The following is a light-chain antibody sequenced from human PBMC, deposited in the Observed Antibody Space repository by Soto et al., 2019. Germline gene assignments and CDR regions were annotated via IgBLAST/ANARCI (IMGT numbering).Light chain of an antibody. CDR1: GSNIGSNS. CDR2: VNK. CDR3: AAWDDSLSGYV. V-gene: IGLV1-47*01. J-gene: IGLJ1*01. Sequence: QSVLTQPPSASATPGQTVTLSCSGSGSNIGSNSVSGSQQLPVPSPPLLVNVNKQRPSAVPDRSIVSKSGTSASLAISVLRSEDEADYHCAAWDDSLSGYVFGTGTKVPVL.